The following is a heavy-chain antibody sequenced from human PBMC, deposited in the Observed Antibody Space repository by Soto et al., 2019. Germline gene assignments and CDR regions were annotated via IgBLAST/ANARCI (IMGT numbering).Heavy chain of an antibody. Sequence: ASVKVSCKASGYTFPSYGISWVRQAPGQGLEWMGWISAYNGNTNYAQKLQGRVTMTTDTSTSTAYMELRSLRSDDTAVYYRARDGVATPNDAFDIWGQGTMVTVSS. CDR2: ISAYNGNT. CDR1: GYTFPSYG. CDR3: ARDGVATPNDAFDI. J-gene: IGHJ3*02. D-gene: IGHD5-12*01. V-gene: IGHV1-18*01.